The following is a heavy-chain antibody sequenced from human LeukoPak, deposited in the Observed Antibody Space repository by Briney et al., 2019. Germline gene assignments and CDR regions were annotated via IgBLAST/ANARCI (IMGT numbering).Heavy chain of an antibody. Sequence: SETLSLTCAVYGGSFSGYYWSWIRQPPGKGLEWIGEINHSGSTNYNPSLKSRVTISVDTSKNQFSLKLSSVTAADTAVYYCVRPRRYSSSWYPAGNAFDIWGQGTMVTVSS. CDR3: VRPRRYSSSWYPAGNAFDI. D-gene: IGHD6-13*01. V-gene: IGHV4-34*01. J-gene: IGHJ3*02. CDR2: INHSGST. CDR1: GGSFSGYY.